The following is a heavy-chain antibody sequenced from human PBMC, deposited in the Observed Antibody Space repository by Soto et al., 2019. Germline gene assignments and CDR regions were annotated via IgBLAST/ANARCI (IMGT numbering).Heavy chain of an antibody. CDR1: GGTFSSYA. V-gene: IGHV1-69*13. CDR2: IIPIFGTA. Sequence: VKVSCKASGGTFSSYAISWVRQAPGQGLEWMGGIIPIFGTANYAQKFQGRVTITADKSTSTAYMELSSLRSEDTAVYYCSIPGIAAAGMRRNAFDIWGQGTMVTVSS. J-gene: IGHJ3*02. D-gene: IGHD6-13*01. CDR3: SIPGIAAAGMRRNAFDI.